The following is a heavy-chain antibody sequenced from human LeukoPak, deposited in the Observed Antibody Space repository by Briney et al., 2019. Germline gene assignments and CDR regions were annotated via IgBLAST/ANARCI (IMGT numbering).Heavy chain of an antibody. J-gene: IGHJ6*02. Sequence: GRSLRLSCAASGFTFSSYAMHWVRQAPGKGLEWVAVISYDGSNKYYADSVKGRFTISRDNSKNTLYLQMNSLRAEDTAVYYCARDELYNGYYSVKYHYNGMDVWGQGTTVTVSS. CDR2: ISYDGSNK. CDR1: GFTFSSYA. D-gene: IGHD3-3*01. CDR3: ARDELYNGYYSVKYHYNGMDV. V-gene: IGHV3-30-3*01.